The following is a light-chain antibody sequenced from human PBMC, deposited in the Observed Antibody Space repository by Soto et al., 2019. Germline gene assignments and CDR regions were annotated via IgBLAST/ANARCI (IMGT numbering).Light chain of an antibody. CDR1: ESVASNY. CDR2: GAS. Sequence: EIVLTQSPCTLSVSPGERATLSCRASESVASNYLAWYQHKPGQAPRLLFFGASNRATAIPDRFSGSGSGTDFTLTISRVEPEDFAVYYCHQYGRSPWTLGQGTKVDI. CDR3: HQYGRSPWT. J-gene: IGKJ1*01. V-gene: IGKV3-20*01.